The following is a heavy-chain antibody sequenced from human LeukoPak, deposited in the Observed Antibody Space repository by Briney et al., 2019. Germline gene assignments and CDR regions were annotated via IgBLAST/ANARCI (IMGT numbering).Heavy chain of an antibody. D-gene: IGHD6-19*01. CDR3: ARPHRSGWYGGFDY. Sequence: PSETLSLICTVSGASISSSIYYWGWVRQPPGKGPEWTASLSYSGSTSYNPSLKSRVTISVDTSKNQFSLKLISVTAPDTAVYYCARPHRSGWYGGFDYWGQGTLVTVSS. V-gene: IGHV4-39*01. CDR2: LSYSGST. J-gene: IGHJ4*02. CDR1: GASISSSIYY.